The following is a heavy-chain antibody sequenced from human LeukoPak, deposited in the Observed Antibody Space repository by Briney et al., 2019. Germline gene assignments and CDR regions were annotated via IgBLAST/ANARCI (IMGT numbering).Heavy chain of an antibody. D-gene: IGHD6-13*01. CDR3: ARGVPKPYIAAAGALGY. CDR2: INHNGST. J-gene: IGHJ4*02. Sequence: SETLSLTCAVYGGSFSGYYWSWIRQPPGKGLEWIGEINHNGSTNYNPSLKSRVTISVDTSKNQFSLKLSSVTAADTAVYYCARGVPKPYIAAAGALGYWGQGTLVTVSS. V-gene: IGHV4-34*01. CDR1: GGSFSGYY.